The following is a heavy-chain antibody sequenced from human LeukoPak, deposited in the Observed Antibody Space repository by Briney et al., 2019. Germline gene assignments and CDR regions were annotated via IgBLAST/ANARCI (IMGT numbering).Heavy chain of an antibody. D-gene: IGHD5-24*01. Sequence: SVKVSCKASGGTFSSYAISCVRQAPGQGLEWMGGIIPIFGTANYAQKFQGRVTITADESTSTAYMELSSLRSEDTAVYYCARGGMATRELGIEEDYWGQGTLVTVSS. CDR3: ARGGMATRELGIEEDY. CDR2: IIPIFGTA. CDR1: GGTFSSYA. V-gene: IGHV1-69*13. J-gene: IGHJ4*02.